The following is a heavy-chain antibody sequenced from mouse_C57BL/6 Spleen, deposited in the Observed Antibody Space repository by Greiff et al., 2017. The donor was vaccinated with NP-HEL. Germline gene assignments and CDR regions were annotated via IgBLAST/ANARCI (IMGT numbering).Heavy chain of an antibody. V-gene: IGHV3-6*01. CDR2: ISYDGSN. CDR3: ARCLYYFDY. J-gene: IGHJ2*01. CDR1: GYSITSGYY. Sequence: EVKLQESGPGLVKPSQSLSLTCSVTGYSITSGYYWNWIRQFPGNKLEWMGYISYDGSNNYNPSLKNRISITRDTSKNQFFLKLNSVTTEDTATYYCARCLYYFDYWGQGTTLTVSS.